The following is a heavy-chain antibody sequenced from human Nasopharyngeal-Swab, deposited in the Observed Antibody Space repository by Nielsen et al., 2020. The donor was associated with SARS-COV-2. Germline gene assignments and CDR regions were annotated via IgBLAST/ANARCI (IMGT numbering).Heavy chain of an antibody. J-gene: IGHJ4*02. CDR2: ISGSGGST. CDR1: GFTFSSYA. CDR3: AKRPKIGSSSSYYFDY. D-gene: IGHD6-6*01. Sequence: GESLKIPCAASGFTFSSYAMSWVRQAPGKGLEWVSAISGSGGSTYYADSVKGRFTISRDNSKNTLYLQMNSLRAEDTAVYYCAKRPKIGSSSSYYFDYWGQGTLVTVSS. V-gene: IGHV3-23*01.